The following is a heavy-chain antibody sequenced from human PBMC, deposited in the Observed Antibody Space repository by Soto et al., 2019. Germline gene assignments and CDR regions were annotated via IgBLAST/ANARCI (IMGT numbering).Heavy chain of an antibody. CDR2: ISWNSGSI. V-gene: IGHV3-9*01. Sequence: GGSLRLSCAASGFTFDDYAMHWVRQAPGKGLEWVSGISWNSGSIGYADSVKGRFTISRDNAKNSLYLQMNSLRAEDTALYYCAKDMSIAVAGTDYWGQGTLVTVSS. CDR3: AKDMSIAVAGTDY. D-gene: IGHD6-19*01. J-gene: IGHJ4*02. CDR1: GFTFDDYA.